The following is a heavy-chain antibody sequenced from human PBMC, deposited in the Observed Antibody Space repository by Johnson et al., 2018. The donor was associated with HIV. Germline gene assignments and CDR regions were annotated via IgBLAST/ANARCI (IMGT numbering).Heavy chain of an antibody. V-gene: IGHV3-30*04. Sequence: VQVVESGGGVVQPGRSLRLSCAASGFTFSSYAMHWVRQAPGKGLEWVAVISYDGSNKYYADSVKGRFTISRDNSKNTRYLQMNSLGAEDTAVYYCARSLGNWGNDAFDIWGQGTMVTVSS. CDR2: ISYDGSNK. D-gene: IGHD3-16*01. CDR3: ARSLGNWGNDAFDI. CDR1: GFTFSSYA. J-gene: IGHJ3*02.